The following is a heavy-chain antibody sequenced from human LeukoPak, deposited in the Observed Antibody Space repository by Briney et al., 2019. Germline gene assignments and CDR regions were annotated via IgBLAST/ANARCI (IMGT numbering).Heavy chain of an antibody. CDR3: AREGDSSGYYIMLDY. CDR1: GYTFTGYY. CDR2: INPNSGGT. Sequence: ASVQVSCKASGYTFTGYYMHWVRQAPGQGLEWMGWINPNSGGTNYAQKFQGRVTMTRDTSISTAYMELSRLRSDDTAVYYCAREGDSSGYYIMLDYWGQGTLVTVSS. J-gene: IGHJ4*02. V-gene: IGHV1-2*02. D-gene: IGHD3-22*01.